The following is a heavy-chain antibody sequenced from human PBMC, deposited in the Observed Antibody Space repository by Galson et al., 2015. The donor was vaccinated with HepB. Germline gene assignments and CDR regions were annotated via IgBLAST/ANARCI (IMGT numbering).Heavy chain of an antibody. CDR3: AKAPGGVYCSGGRCHYYGLDV. D-gene: IGHD2-15*01. Sequence: SLRLSCAASGFTFSSYAMTWVRQAPGKGLEWVSAISGSGGSTFYTESVKGRLTIARDNSKNTLYLQMNSLRVEDTAVYYCAKAPGGVYCSGGRCHYYGLDVGGQGTTVTVSS. J-gene: IGHJ6*02. CDR1: GFTFSSYA. CDR2: ISGSGGST. V-gene: IGHV3-23*01.